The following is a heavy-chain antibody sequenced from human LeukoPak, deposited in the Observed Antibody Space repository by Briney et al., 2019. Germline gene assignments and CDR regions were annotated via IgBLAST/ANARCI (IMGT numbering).Heavy chain of an antibody. CDR1: GFTFSEYG. J-gene: IGHJ5*02. V-gene: IGHV3-33*06. D-gene: IGHD3-22*01. CDR3: AKDGSGPYYSLFDP. CDR2: VWSDGNNK. Sequence: GTSLRLSCAASGFTFSEYGMPWVRQAPGEGLEWVAVVWSDGNNKLYGDSVKGRFTISRDNSKNTLHLQMNSLRVEDTAIYYCAKDGSGPYYSLFDPWGQGTLVIVSS.